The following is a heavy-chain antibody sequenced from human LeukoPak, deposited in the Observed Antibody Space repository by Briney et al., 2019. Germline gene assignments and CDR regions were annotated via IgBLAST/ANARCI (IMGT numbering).Heavy chain of an antibody. Sequence: SETLSLTCAVSGASINDFYWTWIRQPPGKGLEWIGYVYYGGSTNYNPSLKSRVSMSVDTSKNQFSLTLTSVTVADTAFYYCARGGIRGYSAFDNLDFWGLGTHVTVSA. CDR3: ARGGIRGYSAFDNLDF. CDR1: GASINDFY. V-gene: IGHV4-59*01. J-gene: IGHJ4*02. CDR2: VYYGGST. D-gene: IGHD5-18*01.